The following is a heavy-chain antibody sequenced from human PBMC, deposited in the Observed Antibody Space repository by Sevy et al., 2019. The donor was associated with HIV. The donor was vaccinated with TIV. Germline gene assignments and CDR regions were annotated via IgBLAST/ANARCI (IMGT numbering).Heavy chain of an antibody. Sequence: GGSLRLSCTASGFTFSSYSMNWVRQAPGKGLEWVSSISFSSNYIYYADSARGRFTIPRDNAKNSLYLHMDSLRDEDTALYYCARDDIVARDYFDFWGQGTLVTVSS. CDR3: ARDDIVARDYFDF. CDR2: ISFSSNYI. D-gene: IGHD2-15*01. CDR1: GFTFSSYS. V-gene: IGHV3-21*01. J-gene: IGHJ4*02.